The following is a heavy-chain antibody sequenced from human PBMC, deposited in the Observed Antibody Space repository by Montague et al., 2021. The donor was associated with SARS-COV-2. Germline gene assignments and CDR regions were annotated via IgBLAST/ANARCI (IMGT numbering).Heavy chain of an antibody. J-gene: IGHJ6*02. V-gene: IGHV4-31*03. CDR3: ARDLGRTGYYYGLDV. CDR2: FYYSGST. D-gene: IGHD3/OR15-3a*01. Sequence: TLSLTCTASGGSLSSGGYYWSWIRQLPGKGLEWLGYFYYSGSTYYNPSLKSRVSISADMSKNQFFLNLTSVTAADAAVYYCARDLGRTGYYYGLDVWGQGTTVTVSS. CDR1: GGSLSSGGYY.